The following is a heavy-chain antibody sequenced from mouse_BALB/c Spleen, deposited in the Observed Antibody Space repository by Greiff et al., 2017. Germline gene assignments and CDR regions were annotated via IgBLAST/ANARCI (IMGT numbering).Heavy chain of an antibody. CDR1: GFSLTSYG. CDR2: IWSGGST. CDR3: ARNWAYGSSYVFAY. J-gene: IGHJ3*01. D-gene: IGHD1-1*01. V-gene: IGHV2-2*02. Sequence: QVQLKESGPGLVQPSQSLSITCTVSGFSLTSYGVHWVRQSPGKGLEWLGVIWSGGSTDYNAAFISRLSISKDNSKSQVFFKMNSLQANDTAIYYCARNWAYGSSYVFAYWGQGTLVTVSA.